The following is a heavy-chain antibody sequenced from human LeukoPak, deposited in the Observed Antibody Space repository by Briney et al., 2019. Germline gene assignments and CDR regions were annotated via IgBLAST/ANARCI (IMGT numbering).Heavy chain of an antibody. V-gene: IGHV3-74*01. Sequence: GGSLRLSCAASGFTFSSYWMNWVRQAPGKGLVWVSRINSDGSSRIYADSVKGRFTISRDNAKNTLYLQMNSLRAEDTALYYCMVMTPGFWGQGTLVTVSS. CDR2: INSDGSSR. D-gene: IGHD2-21*02. J-gene: IGHJ4*02. CDR1: GFTFSSYW. CDR3: MVMTPGF.